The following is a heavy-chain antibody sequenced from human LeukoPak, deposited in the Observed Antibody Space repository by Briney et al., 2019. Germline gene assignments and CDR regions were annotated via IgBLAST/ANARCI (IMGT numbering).Heavy chain of an antibody. J-gene: IGHJ5*02. V-gene: IGHV1-18*01. D-gene: IGHD6-13*01. Sequence: ASVKVSCKASGYTFTSYGISWVRQAPGQGLEWMGWISAYNGNTNYAQKLQGRVTMTTDTSTSTAYMELRSLRSDDTALYYCARAPPYSSSWYSTKGLNWFDPWGQGTLVTVSS. CDR3: ARAPPYSSSWYSTKGLNWFDP. CDR2: ISAYNGNT. CDR1: GYTFTSYG.